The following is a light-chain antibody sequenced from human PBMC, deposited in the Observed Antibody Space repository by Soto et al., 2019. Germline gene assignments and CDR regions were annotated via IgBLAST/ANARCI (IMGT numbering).Light chain of an antibody. Sequence: DIQMTQSPSSLSASVGDTVTITCRSSQDVGRWLSWYQQMPGKAPKILIFATSSLQSGVPSRFSGSGSGTDFTLTISSLQSEDFATYYCQQARSFPVTFGQGTRLEIK. J-gene: IGKJ5*01. CDR3: QQARSFPVT. V-gene: IGKV1D-12*01. CDR1: QDVGRW. CDR2: ATS.